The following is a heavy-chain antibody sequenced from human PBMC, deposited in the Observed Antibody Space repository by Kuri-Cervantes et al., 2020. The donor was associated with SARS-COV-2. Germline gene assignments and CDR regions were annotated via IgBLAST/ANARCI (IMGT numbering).Heavy chain of an antibody. CDR2: ISGSGGST. CDR3: AKRPAVVRSFDY. J-gene: IGHJ4*02. Sequence: LSLTCAASGFTFSSYAMSWVRQAPGKGLEGVSAISGSGGSTYYADSVKGRFTISRDNSKNTLYLQMNSLRAEDTAVYYCAKRPAVVRSFDYWGQGTLVTVSS. D-gene: IGHD2-15*01. CDR1: GFTFSSYA. V-gene: IGHV3-23*01.